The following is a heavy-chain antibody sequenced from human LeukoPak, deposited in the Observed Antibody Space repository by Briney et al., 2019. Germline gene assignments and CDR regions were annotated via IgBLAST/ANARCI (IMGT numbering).Heavy chain of an antibody. J-gene: IGHJ4*02. CDR1: GYSFTSYW. Sequence: GESLKISCKGSGYSFTSYWIGWVRQMPGKGLEWMWIIYPGDSDTRYSPSFQGQVTISADKSISTAYLQWSSLKASDTAMYYCARQHKDSSGWATKEVGRGYYYFDYWGQGTLVTVSS. CDR2: IYPGDSDT. CDR3: ARQHKDSSGWATKEVGRGYYYFDY. D-gene: IGHD6-19*01. V-gene: IGHV5-51*01.